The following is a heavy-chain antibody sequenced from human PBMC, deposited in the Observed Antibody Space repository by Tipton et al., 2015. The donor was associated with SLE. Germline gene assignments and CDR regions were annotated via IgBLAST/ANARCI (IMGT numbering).Heavy chain of an antibody. CDR3: ARGKNYFDY. V-gene: IGHV3-9*01. CDR2: ISWNSGRI. Sequence: SLRLSCAASGFKFDDYAMHWVRQAPGKGLEWVSGISWNSGRIGYADSVKDRLTISRDNAKNSLFLQMNSLRAEDTAVYYCARGKNYFDYWGQGALVTVSS. CDR1: GFKFDDYA. J-gene: IGHJ4*02.